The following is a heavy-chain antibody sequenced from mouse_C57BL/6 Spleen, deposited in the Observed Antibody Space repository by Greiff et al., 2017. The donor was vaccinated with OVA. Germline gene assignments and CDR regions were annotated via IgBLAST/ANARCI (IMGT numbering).Heavy chain of an antibody. CDR3: ARLDDYDEEGFAY. CDR1: GYTFTSYW. CDR2: IYPGSGST. V-gene: IGHV1-55*01. D-gene: IGHD2-4*01. Sequence: VQLQQPGAELVKPGASVKMSCKASGYTFTSYWITWVKQRPGQGLEWIGDIYPGSGSTNYNEKFKSKATLTVDTSSSTAYMQLSSLTSEDSAVYYCARLDDYDEEGFAYWGQGTLVTVSA. J-gene: IGHJ3*01.